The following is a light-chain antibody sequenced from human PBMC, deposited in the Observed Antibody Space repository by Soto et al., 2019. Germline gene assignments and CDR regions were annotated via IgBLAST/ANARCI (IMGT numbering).Light chain of an antibody. Sequence: QSALTQPPSASGSPGQSVTISCTGTKNDIGVYDFVSWYQHHPGKAPRLIIYEVVQRPSGVPDRFSGSKSGNTASLTVSGLQAADEGDYFCKSSAGSNTYVFGSGTKLTVL. CDR1: KNDIGVYDF. CDR2: EVV. V-gene: IGLV2-8*01. J-gene: IGLJ1*01. CDR3: KSSAGSNTYV.